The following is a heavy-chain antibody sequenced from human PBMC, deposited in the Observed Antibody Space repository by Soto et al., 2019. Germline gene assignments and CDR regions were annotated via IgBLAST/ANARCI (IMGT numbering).Heavy chain of an antibody. Sequence: ASVKVSCKASGGTFSSYAISWVRQAPGQGLEWMGGIIPIFGTANYAQKFQGRVTITADESTSTAYMELSSLRSEDTAVYYCARDPRDYDILTGHYGMDVWGQGTTVTVSS. V-gene: IGHV1-69*13. J-gene: IGHJ6*02. CDR1: GGTFSSYA. D-gene: IGHD3-9*01. CDR2: IIPIFGTA. CDR3: ARDPRDYDILTGHYGMDV.